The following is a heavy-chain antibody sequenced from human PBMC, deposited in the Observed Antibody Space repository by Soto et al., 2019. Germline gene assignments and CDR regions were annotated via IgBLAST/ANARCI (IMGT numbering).Heavy chain of an antibody. CDR2: IYYSGST. CDR3: ARVPIMITFGGVIVKRPQGAFDI. Sequence: PSETLSLTCTVSGGSISSYYWSWIRQPPGKGLEWIGYIYYSGSTNYNPSLKSRVTISVDTSKNQFSLKLSSVTAADTAVYYCARVPIMITFGGVIVKRPQGAFDIWGQGTMVTGSS. J-gene: IGHJ3*02. CDR1: GGSISSYY. V-gene: IGHV4-59*01. D-gene: IGHD3-16*02.